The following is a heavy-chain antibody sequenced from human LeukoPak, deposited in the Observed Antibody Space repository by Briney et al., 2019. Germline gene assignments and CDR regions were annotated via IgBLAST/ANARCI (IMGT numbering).Heavy chain of an antibody. CDR1: GFTFSSYG. CDR3: ARDSAGNDY. J-gene: IGHJ4*02. D-gene: IGHD6-13*01. V-gene: IGHV3-33*01. Sequence: GRSLRLSCAASGFTFSSYGMHWVRQAPGKGLEWVAVIWYDGSNKYYADSVKGRFTISRDNAKNSLYLQMNSLRAEDTAMYYCARDSAGNDYWGQGTLVTVSS. CDR2: IWYDGSNK.